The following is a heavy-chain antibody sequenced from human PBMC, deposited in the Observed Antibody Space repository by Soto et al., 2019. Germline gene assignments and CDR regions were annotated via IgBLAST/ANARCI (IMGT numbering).Heavy chain of an antibody. Sequence: QVQLQESGPGLVKPSQTLSLTCTVSGGSISSGDYYWSWIRQPPGKGLEWIGFIYYSGSTYYNPSLNRRVTIPVDTSKNQFCLTLGSVTAADTAVYYCVRATLNLGFDYFDYWGQGTLVTVSS. V-gene: IGHV4-30-4*01. CDR2: IYYSGST. CDR3: VRATLNLGFDYFDY. CDR1: GGSISSGDYY. J-gene: IGHJ4*02.